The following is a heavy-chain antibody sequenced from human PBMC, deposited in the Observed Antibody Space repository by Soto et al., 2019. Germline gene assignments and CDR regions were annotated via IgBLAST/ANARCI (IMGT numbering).Heavy chain of an antibody. D-gene: IGHD3-16*02. V-gene: IGHV1-69*13. CDR1: GGTFSSYA. J-gene: IGHJ4*02. CDR2: IIPIFGTA. Sequence: ASVKVSCKGSGGTFSSYAISWVRQAPGQGLEWMGGIIPIFGTANYAQKFQSRVTITADESTSTAYMELSSLRSEDTAVYYCARAALGVWGSYRLDYWGQGTLVTVSS. CDR3: ARAALGVWGSYRLDY.